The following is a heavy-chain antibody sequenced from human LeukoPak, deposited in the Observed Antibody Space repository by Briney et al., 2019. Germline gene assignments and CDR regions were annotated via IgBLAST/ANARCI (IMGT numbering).Heavy chain of an antibody. D-gene: IGHD1-7*01. J-gene: IGHJ6*03. CDR2: INHSGST. CDR3: ARRGLGGTTFVPRNYYYYMDV. CDR1: GGSFSGYY. Sequence: PSETLSLTCPVYGGSFSGYYWSWIRQPPGKGLEWIGEINHSGSTNYNPSLKSRVTISVDTSKNQFSLKLSSVTAADTAVYYWARRGLGGTTFVPRNYYYYMDVWGKGTTVTVSS. V-gene: IGHV4-34*01.